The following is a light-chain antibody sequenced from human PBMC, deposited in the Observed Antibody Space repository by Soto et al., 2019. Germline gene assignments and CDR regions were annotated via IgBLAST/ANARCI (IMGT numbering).Light chain of an antibody. CDR1: SSDVGGYNY. Sequence: QSALTQPASVSGSRGQSITISCTGTSSDVGGYNYVSWYQQHPGEAPKLMIYDVSDRPSGVSNRFSASKSGNTASLTISGLQPEDEADYFCCSYTSSSTPWVYGTGTKVTV. CDR2: DVS. V-gene: IGLV2-14*03. J-gene: IGLJ1*01. CDR3: CSYTSSSTPWV.